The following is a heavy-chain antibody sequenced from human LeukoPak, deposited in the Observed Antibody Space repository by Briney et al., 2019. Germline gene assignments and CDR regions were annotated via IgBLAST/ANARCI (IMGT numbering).Heavy chain of an antibody. CDR2: ISYDGNNQ. CDR1: GFAFSSLA. Sequence: GGSLRLSCAVSGFAFSSLAMHWVRQAPGKGLEWVAFISYDGNNQYYADSVKGRFTISRDNSKNTLYLQMNSLRAEDTAVYYCAREAVSFDAFDIWGQGTMVTVSS. D-gene: IGHD3-16*02. J-gene: IGHJ3*02. V-gene: IGHV3-30-3*01. CDR3: AREAVSFDAFDI.